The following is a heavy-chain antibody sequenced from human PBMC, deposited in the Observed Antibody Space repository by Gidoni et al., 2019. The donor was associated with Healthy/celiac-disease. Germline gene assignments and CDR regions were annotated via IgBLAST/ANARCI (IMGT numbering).Heavy chain of an antibody. D-gene: IGHD2-2*01. J-gene: IGHJ6*02. Sequence: QVQLQQWGAGLLKPSETLSLTCAAYGGAFSGYYWSWIRQPPGKGLELIGEINHSGSTNYNPSLKRRVTISVDTSKNQFSLKLSSVTAADTAVYYCARGYHGYYYYYGMDVWGQGTTVTVSS. CDR2: INHSGST. CDR1: GGAFSGYY. CDR3: ARGYHGYYYYYGMDV. V-gene: IGHV4-34*01.